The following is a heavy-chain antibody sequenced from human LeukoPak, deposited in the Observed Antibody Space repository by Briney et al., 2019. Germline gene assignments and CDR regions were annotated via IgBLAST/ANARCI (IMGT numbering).Heavy chain of an antibody. D-gene: IGHD4-17*01. CDR1: GGSISSYY. J-gene: IGHJ2*01. CDR3: ARVGVTTGWYFDL. CDR2: IYYSGST. V-gene: IGHV4-59*01. Sequence: SETLSLTCTVSGGSISSYYWSWIRQPPGKGLEWIGYIYYSGSTNYNPSLKSRVTISVDTSKNQFSLKLSSVTAADTAVYYCARVGVTTGWYFDLSGRGTLVTVSS.